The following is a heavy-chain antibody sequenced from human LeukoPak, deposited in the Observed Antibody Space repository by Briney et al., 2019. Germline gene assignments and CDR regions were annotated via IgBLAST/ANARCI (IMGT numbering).Heavy chain of an antibody. Sequence: GAXVKVSCKASGYTFTSYGISWVRQAPGQGLEWMGWISAYNGNTNYAQKLQGRVTMTTDTSTSTAYMELRSLRSDDTAVYYCARKEDDFWSGYYPEYFQHWGQGTLVTVSS. CDR2: ISAYNGNT. V-gene: IGHV1-18*01. CDR1: GYTFTSYG. D-gene: IGHD3-3*01. CDR3: ARKEDDFWSGYYPEYFQH. J-gene: IGHJ1*01.